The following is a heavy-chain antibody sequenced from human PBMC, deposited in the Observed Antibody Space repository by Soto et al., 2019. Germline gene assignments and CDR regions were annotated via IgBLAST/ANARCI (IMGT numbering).Heavy chain of an antibody. CDR3: ARTASPSWFGELSPDY. CDR2: IIPIFGTA. CDR1: GGPFSSYA. D-gene: IGHD3-10*01. V-gene: IGHV1-69*06. Sequence: GASVKVSCKASGGPFSSYAISWVRQAPGQGLEWMGGIIPIFGTANYAQKFQGRVTITADKSTSTAYMELSSLRSEDTAVYYCARTASPSWFGELSPDYWGKGSLVTVSS. J-gene: IGHJ4*02.